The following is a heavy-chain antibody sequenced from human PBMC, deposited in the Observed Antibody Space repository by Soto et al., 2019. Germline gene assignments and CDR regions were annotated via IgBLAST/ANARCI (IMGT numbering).Heavy chain of an antibody. J-gene: IGHJ6*03. CDR2: TSGSGGST. Sequence: PGGSLRLSCAASGFTFSNYAMTWVRQAPGKGLEWVSSTSGSGGSTYYADSVKGRFTISRDNSKNTLYLQMNTLRAEDSAVYYCAKPLQSAYYYYMDVWGKGTTVTVSS. V-gene: IGHV3-23*01. D-gene: IGHD4-4*01. CDR1: GFTFSNYA. CDR3: AKPLQSAYYYYMDV.